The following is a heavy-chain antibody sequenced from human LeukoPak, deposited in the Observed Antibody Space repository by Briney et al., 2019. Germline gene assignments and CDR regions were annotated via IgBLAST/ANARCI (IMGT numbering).Heavy chain of an antibody. V-gene: IGHV3-15*01. CDR1: GFTFSNAR. Sequence: GGSLRLSCAASGFTFSNARMSWVRQAPGKGLEWVGRIKSKTDGGTTDYAAPVKGRFTISRDDSKNTLYLQMNSLKTEDTAVYYCTTDLVGATTIEIDYWGQGTLVTVSS. D-gene: IGHD1-26*01. CDR3: TTDLVGATTIEIDY. CDR2: IKSKTDGGTT. J-gene: IGHJ4*02.